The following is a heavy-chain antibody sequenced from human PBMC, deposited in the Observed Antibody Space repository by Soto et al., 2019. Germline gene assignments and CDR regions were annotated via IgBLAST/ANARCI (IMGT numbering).Heavy chain of an antibody. CDR3: ATRRDASYYYYGMDV. V-gene: IGHV3-23*01. CDR1: GFTFSTYA. Sequence: RRLSCAASGFTFSTYAMSWVRQAPGKGLEWVSAISGSGGSTYYADSVKGRFTISRDNSKNTLFLQMNSLRAEDTAVYYCATRRDASYYYYGMDVWGQGTKVTVS. J-gene: IGHJ6*02. CDR2: ISGSGGST.